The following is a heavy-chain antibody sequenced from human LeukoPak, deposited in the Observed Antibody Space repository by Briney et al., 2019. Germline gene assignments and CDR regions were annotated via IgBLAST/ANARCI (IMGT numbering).Heavy chain of an antibody. CDR3: ARDEDCSGGSCYPFDY. D-gene: IGHD2-15*01. CDR1: GYTFTGYY. V-gene: IGHV1-2*02. J-gene: IGHJ4*02. CDR2: INPNTGVT. Sequence: ASVKVSCKASGYTFTGYYMHWVRQAPGQGLEWVGWINPNTGVTNYAQKFQGRVTMTRDTSISTAYMELSRLRPDDTAVYYCARDEDCSGGSCYPFDYWGQGTLVTVSS.